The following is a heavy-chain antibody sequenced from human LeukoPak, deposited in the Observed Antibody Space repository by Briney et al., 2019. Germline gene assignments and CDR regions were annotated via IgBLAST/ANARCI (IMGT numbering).Heavy chain of an antibody. J-gene: IGHJ4*02. V-gene: IGHV3-30*18. CDR3: ANIPRNVPGDY. D-gene: IGHD2-21*01. CDR1: GFTFSSYA. CDR2: ISYDGSNK. Sequence: GGSLRLSCAASGFTFSSYAMSWVRQAPGKGLEWVAVISYDGSNKYYADSVKGRFTISRDNSKNTLYLQMNSQRAEDTAVYYCANIPRNVPGDYWGQGTLVTVSS.